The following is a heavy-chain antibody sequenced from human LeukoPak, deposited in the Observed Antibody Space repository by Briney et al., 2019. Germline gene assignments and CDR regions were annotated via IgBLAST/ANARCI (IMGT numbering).Heavy chain of an antibody. V-gene: IGHV4-34*01. CDR2: INHSGST. J-gene: IGHJ4*02. CDR1: GGSFSGYY. D-gene: IGHD2-2*01. CDR3: ARHVVVPAATDLIDY. Sequence: SETLSLTCAVYGGSFSGYYWSWIRQPPGKGLEWIGEINHSGSTNYNPPLKSRVTISVDTSKNQFSLKLSSVTAADTAVYYCARHVVVPAATDLIDYWGQGTLVTVSS.